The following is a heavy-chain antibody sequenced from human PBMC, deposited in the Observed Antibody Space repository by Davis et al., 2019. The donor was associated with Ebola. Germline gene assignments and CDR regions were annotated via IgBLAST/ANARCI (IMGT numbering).Heavy chain of an antibody. Sequence: SVKVSCKASGGTFSSYAISWVRQAPGQGLEWMGGIIPIFGTANYAQKFQGRVTMTTDTSTSTAYMELRSLRSDDTAVYYCARDRFNSGGYDAPDYWGQGTLVTVSS. D-gene: IGHD5-12*01. CDR1: GGTFSSYA. CDR2: IIPIFGTA. J-gene: IGHJ4*02. CDR3: ARDRFNSGGYDAPDY. V-gene: IGHV1-69*05.